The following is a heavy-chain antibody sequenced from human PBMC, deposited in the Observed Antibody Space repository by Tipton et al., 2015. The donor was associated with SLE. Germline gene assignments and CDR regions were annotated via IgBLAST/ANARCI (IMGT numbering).Heavy chain of an antibody. V-gene: IGHV4-31*03. D-gene: IGHD5-24*01. CDR3: ARVMGPGQAFDI. CDR2: IYYGGST. CDR1: GGSISSGRYY. J-gene: IGHJ3*02. Sequence: TLSLTCTVSGGSISSGRYYCAWIRQHPGKGLEWIGYIYYGGSTYYNPSLESRVTISVDTPKNQFSLKLRSVTAADTAVYYCARVMGPGQAFDIGGQGTMVTVSS.